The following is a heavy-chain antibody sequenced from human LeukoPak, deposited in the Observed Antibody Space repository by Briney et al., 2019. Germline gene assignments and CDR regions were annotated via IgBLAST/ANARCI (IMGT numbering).Heavy chain of an antibody. CDR2: IRQDGSEK. CDR3: AELGITMIGGV. CDR1: GFTFSNSW. D-gene: IGHD3-10*02. Sequence: PGGSLRLSCAASGFTFSNSWMSWVRLAPGKGLEWVGNIRQDGSEKQYVDSVKGRFTISRDNAQNSLYLQMDSLRAEDTAVYYCAELGITMIGGVWGKGTTVTISS. V-gene: IGHV3-7*01. J-gene: IGHJ6*04.